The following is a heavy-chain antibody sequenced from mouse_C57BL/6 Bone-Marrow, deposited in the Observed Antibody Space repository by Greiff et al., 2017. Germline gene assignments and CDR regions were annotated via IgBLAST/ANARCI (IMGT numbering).Heavy chain of an antibody. J-gene: IGHJ2*01. CDR2: IYPGDGGT. CDR3: AINLYSNYDD. V-gene: IGHV1-82*01. D-gene: IGHD2-5*01. Sequence: QVQLQQSGPELVKPGASVKISCKASGYAFSSSWMNWVKQRPGKGLEWIGRIYPGDGGTNYNGKFKGKATLTADKSSSTAYMQLSSLTSGDSAVYFCAINLYSNYDDWGQGTTLTVSS. CDR1: GYAFSSSW.